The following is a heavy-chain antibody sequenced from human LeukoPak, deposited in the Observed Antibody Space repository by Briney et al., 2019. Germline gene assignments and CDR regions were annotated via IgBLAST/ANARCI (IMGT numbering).Heavy chain of an antibody. CDR2: IVPIFPTT. D-gene: IGHD3-10*02. CDR1: GGTFRNHA. V-gene: IGHV1-69*05. Sequence: SVKVSCKASGGTFRNHALNWVRQAPGQGLEWMGRIVPIFPTTNYAQKFQGRVTITTDESTSTAYMELSSLRSEDTAVYYCASFLFGELLPFDLWGQGTLVTVSS. J-gene: IGHJ3*01. CDR3: ASFLFGELLPFDL.